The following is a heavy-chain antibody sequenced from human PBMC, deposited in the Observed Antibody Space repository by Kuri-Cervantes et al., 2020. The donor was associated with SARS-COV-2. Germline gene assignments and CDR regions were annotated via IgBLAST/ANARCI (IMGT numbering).Heavy chain of an antibody. J-gene: IGHJ4*02. D-gene: IGHD2-2*01. CDR3: ARDAYQLLQFDY. CDR2: ISSSSSYI. Sequence: GGSLRLSCAASGFSFSNHAMSWVRQAPGKGLEWVSSISSSSSYIYYADSVKGRFTISRDNAKNSLYLQMNSLRAEDTAVHYCARDAYQLLQFDYWGQGTLVTVSS. CDR1: GFSFSNHA. V-gene: IGHV3-21*01.